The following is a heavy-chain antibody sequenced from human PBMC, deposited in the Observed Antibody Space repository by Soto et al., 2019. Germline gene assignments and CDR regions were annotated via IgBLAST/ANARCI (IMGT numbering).Heavy chain of an antibody. D-gene: IGHD3-16*01. CDR3: ASEFTLLDY. CDR1: GFTISSYQ. V-gene: IGHV3-48*03. CDR2: ISSSGTTI. Sequence: GGSLRLSCAASGFTISSYQMNWVRQAPGKGLEWVSFISSSGTTIYYADSVKGRFTISRDNAKNPLYLQMNSLRAEDTAVYYCASEFTLLDYWGQGTLVTVSS. J-gene: IGHJ4*02.